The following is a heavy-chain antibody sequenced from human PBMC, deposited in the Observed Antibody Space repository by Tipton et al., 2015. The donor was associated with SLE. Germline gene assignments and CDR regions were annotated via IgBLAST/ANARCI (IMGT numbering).Heavy chain of an antibody. V-gene: IGHV4-38-2*01. J-gene: IGHJ4*02. CDR3: ARLRIVYGFHGLDY. CDR2: IYHGGGT. Sequence: GLVKPSETLSLTCGVSGYSISSGYYWGWIRQPPGKGLEWIGSIYHGGGTYFSPSLKSRVTISLDRSKNQFSLKPSSVTAADTAVYFCARLRIVYGFHGLDYWGLGTRVTVSA. CDR1: GYSISSGYY. D-gene: IGHD2-8*01.